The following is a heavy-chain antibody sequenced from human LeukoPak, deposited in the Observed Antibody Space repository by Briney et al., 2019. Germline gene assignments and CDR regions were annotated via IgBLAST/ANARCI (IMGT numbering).Heavy chain of an antibody. D-gene: IGHD2-2*01. CDR1: GGSFSGYY. CDR2: INHSGST. V-gene: IGHV4-34*01. J-gene: IGHJ6*04. CDR3: ARRFGGYCSSTSCYDYGMDV. Sequence: SETLSLTCAVYGGSFSGYYWNWIRQPPGKGLEWIGEINHSGSTNYNPSLKSRVTISVDTSKNQFSLKLSSVTAADTAVYYCARRFGGYCSSTSCYDYGMDVWGKGTTVTVSS.